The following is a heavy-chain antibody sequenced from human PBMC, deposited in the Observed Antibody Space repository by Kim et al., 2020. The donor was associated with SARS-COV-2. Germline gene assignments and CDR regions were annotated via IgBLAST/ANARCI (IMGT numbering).Heavy chain of an antibody. V-gene: IGHV3-30*04. Sequence: GGSLRLSCAASGFSFRNYAMHWVRQAPGEGLDWVSFISYDGNEKYCADSVKGRFTLSRDSSKNTLYLQMDSLRTEDSAVYYCARGRLGSDGSGTYIPDYLYYYGMDVWGQGTTVTVSS. D-gene: IGHD3-10*01. J-gene: IGHJ6*02. CDR1: GFSFRNYA. CDR2: ISYDGNEK. CDR3: ARGRLGSDGSGTYIPDYLYYYGMDV.